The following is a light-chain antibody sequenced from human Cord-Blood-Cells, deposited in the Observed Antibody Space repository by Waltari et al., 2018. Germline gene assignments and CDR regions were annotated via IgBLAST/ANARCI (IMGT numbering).Light chain of an antibody. V-gene: IGLV1-47*01. Sequence: QPVLTPLPSASGTPGQSVTISCYGSSSHIGWNYVHSYQPLPGTTPKLLIYRNNQRPSGVPDRFSGSKSGTSASLAISGLRSEDEADYYCAAWDDSLSGYVFGTGTKVTVL. J-gene: IGLJ1*01. CDR2: RNN. CDR3: AAWDDSLSGYV. CDR1: SSHIGWNY.